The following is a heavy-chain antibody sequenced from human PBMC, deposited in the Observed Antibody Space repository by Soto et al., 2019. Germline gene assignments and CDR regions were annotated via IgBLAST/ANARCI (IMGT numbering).Heavy chain of an antibody. V-gene: IGHV1-24*01. CDR2: FDPEDGET. D-gene: IGHD3-22*01. J-gene: IGHJ4*02. CDR1: GYTLTELS. CDR3: ATRPYYDSSGYGPWDY. Sequence: ASVKVSCKVSGYTLTELSMHWVRQAPGKGLEWMGGFDPEDGETIYAQKFQGRVTMTEDTSTDTAYMELSSLRSEDTAVYYCATRPYYDSSGYGPWDYWGQGTLVTVPQ.